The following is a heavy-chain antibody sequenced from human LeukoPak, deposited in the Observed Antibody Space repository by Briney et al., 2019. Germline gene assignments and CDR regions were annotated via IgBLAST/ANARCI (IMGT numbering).Heavy chain of an antibody. CDR3: ARDASGWLQLPFDY. V-gene: IGHV3-21*01. J-gene: IGHJ4*02. Sequence: GGSLRLSCAASGFTFSSYSMNWVRQAPGKGLEWVSSISSSSSYIYYADSVKGRFTISRDNAKNSLYLQMNSLRAGDTAVYYCARDASGWLQLPFDYWGQGTLVTVSS. D-gene: IGHD5-24*01. CDR1: GFTFSSYS. CDR2: ISSSSSYI.